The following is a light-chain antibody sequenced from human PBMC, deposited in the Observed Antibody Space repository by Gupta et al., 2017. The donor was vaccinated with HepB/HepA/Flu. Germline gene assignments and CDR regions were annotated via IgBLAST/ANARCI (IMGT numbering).Light chain of an antibody. CDR1: QGLLDSDRINY. V-gene: IGKV2-28*01. Sequence: DIVMNPSPIPLPVTSREQTYIPRRSRQGLLDSDRINYLAWYWQRPGHSPQLLIDLGPNRASGVPDSCSASGSGTFSLLKSSIVDAEYVVFYYCMHALQTPLTFGGGTKVEIK. J-gene: IGKJ4*01. CDR2: LGP. CDR3: MHALQTPLT.